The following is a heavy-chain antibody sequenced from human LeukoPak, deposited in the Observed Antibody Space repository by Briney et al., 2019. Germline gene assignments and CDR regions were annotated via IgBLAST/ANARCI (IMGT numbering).Heavy chain of an antibody. CDR3: AITIFGVVIITIDAFDI. D-gene: IGHD3-3*01. CDR1: GGIFSSYA. J-gene: IGHJ3*02. CDR2: IIPIFGTA. V-gene: IGHV1-69*01. Sequence: GASVKVSCKASGGIFSSYAISWVRQAPGQGLEWMGGIIPIFGTANYAQKFQGRVTITADESTSTAYMELSSLRSEDTAVYYCAITIFGVVIITIDAFDIWGQGTMVTASS.